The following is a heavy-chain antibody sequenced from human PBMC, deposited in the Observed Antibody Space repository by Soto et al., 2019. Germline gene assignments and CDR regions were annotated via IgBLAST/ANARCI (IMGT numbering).Heavy chain of an antibody. CDR2: IYYSGGT. D-gene: IGHD3-10*01. J-gene: IGHJ4*02. Sequence: SETLSLTCTVSGGSISSYYWSWIRQPPGKGLEWIGYIYYSGGTNYNPSLKSRVTISVATSKNQFSLKLSSVTAADTAVYYCARTEGSYYNNPLDYWGQGTLVTVSS. V-gene: IGHV4-59*08. CDR1: GGSISSYY. CDR3: ARTEGSYYNNPLDY.